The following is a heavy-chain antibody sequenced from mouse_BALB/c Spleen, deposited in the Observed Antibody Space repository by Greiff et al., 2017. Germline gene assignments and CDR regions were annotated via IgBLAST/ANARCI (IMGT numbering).Heavy chain of an antibody. Sequence: VQLQQPGAELVKPGASVKLSCKASGYTFTSYWMHWVKQRPGQGLEWIGEINPSNGRTNYNEKFKSKATLTVDKSSSTAYMQLSSLTSEDSAVYYCARVYDGYYPWFAYWGQGTLVTVSA. D-gene: IGHD2-3*01. V-gene: IGHV1S81*02. CDR1: GYTFTSYW. CDR3: ARVYDGYYPWFAY. J-gene: IGHJ3*01. CDR2: INPSNGRT.